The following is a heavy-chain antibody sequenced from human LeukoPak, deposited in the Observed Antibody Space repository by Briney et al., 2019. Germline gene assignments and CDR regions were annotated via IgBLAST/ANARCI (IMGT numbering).Heavy chain of an antibody. CDR1: GYTFTGYY. CDR2: INPNSGGT. Sequence: GASVKVSCKASGYTFTGYYIHWVRQAPGQGLEWMGWINPNSGGTNYAQNFQGRVTMTRDTSISTAYMELSRLRSDDTAVYYRARDHAFGGVTRPGYYYYGMDVWGQGTTVTVSS. V-gene: IGHV1-2*02. J-gene: IGHJ6*02. D-gene: IGHD3-16*01. CDR3: ARDHAFGGVTRPGYYYYGMDV.